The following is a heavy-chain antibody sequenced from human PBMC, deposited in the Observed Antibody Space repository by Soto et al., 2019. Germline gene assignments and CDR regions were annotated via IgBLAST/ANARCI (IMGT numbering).Heavy chain of an antibody. J-gene: IGHJ3*02. D-gene: IGHD2-2*01. CDR2: VYDSVNYDSGRT. Sequence: SETLSLTCTVSGDSVRSRNYYWSWIRQAPGTGLEWIGYVYDSVNYDSGRTNYNPSLTSRVTISLDTSKNQFALTLTSVTAADTAVYSCARASDFCDDAYMRTFDIWGQGTKVTVSS. CDR1: GDSVRSRNYY. V-gene: IGHV4-61*01. CDR3: ARASDFCDDAYMRTFDI.